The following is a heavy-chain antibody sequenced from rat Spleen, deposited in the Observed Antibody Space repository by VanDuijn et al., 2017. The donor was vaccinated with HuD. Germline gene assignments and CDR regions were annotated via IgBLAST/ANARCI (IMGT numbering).Heavy chain of an antibody. CDR1: GFSFSDYY. V-gene: IGHV5-29*01. D-gene: IGHD1-11*01. CDR2: INYDGIST. CDR3: TRHGGLRNWFAY. Sequence: EVQLVESDGGLTQPGRSLKLSCAASGFSFSDYYMAWVRQAPTKGLEWVATINYDGISTFYRDSVKGRFTISRDDAKNTQYLQMDSLGSDDTATYYGTRHGGLRNWFAYWGKGTLVTVSS. J-gene: IGHJ3*01.